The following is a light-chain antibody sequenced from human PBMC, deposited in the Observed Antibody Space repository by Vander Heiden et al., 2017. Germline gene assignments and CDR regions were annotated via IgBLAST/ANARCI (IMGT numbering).Light chain of an antibody. J-gene: IGKJ1*01. Sequence: DIVMPQPHLSLPVTTGEPASISCRSRQSLLHINGYNSLDWYLQKPGQSPQLLIYWASTRASGVPDRFSGSGSGTEFTLNISRVEAEDVGVFYCMQSLQSLWTFGQGTKVEIK. CDR1: QSLLHINGYNS. CDR3: MQSLQSLWT. CDR2: WAS. V-gene: IGKV2-28*01.